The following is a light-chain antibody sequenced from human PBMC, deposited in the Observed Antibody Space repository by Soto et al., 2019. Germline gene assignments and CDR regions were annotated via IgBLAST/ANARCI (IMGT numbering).Light chain of an antibody. CDR2: ATS. J-gene: IGKJ1*01. CDR3: QQYLATSWT. Sequence: EIVLTQSPGTLSSSPGERATLSCRASQIIDNRYFAWYQHKPGQAPRLLIYATSSRATGIPDRFDGSGSGTDFTLTINRLKPKYFAVYYFQQYLATSWTFGQATKVDIK. V-gene: IGKV3-20*01. CDR1: QIIDNRY.